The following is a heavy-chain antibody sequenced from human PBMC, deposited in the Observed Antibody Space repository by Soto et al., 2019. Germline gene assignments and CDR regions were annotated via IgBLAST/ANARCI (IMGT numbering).Heavy chain of an antibody. CDR3: ARARGYSGYDWADY. J-gene: IGHJ4*02. V-gene: IGHV3-33*01. D-gene: IGHD5-12*01. CDR1: GFTFSSYG. CDR2: IWYDGSNK. Sequence: GGSLRLSXAASGFTFSSYGMHWVRQAPGKGLEWVAVIWYDGSNKYYADSVKGRFTISRDNSKNTLYLQMNSLRAEDTAVYYCARARGYSGYDWADYWGQGTLVTVSS.